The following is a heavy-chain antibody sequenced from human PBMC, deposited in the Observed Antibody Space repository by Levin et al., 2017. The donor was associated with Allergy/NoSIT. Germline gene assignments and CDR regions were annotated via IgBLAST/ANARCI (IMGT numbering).Heavy chain of an antibody. CDR1: GFTFRSYW. J-gene: IGHJ4*02. CDR3: ARRGWLAAPNTFDY. V-gene: IGHV3-74*03. D-gene: IGHD6-13*01. CDR2: MNADGSVT. Sequence: AGGSLRLSCAASGFTFRSYWMFWVRQAPGKGLVWVSHMNADGSVTKYADSVKGRFTISRDNAKNSLYLQMNNLRAEDTAVYYCARRGWLAAPNTFDYWGQGSLVTVSS.